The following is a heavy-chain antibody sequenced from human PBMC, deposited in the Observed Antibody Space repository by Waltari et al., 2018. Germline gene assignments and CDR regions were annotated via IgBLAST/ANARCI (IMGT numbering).Heavy chain of an antibody. V-gene: IGHV1-2*02. CDR1: GYTFTANY. CDR3: ARAWFNSGFDY. J-gene: IGHJ4*02. Sequence: QVQLVQSGAEVKRPGASVKVSCKASGYTFTANYVQWVRQAPGQGLEWMGWIHPNSGATDYAQQFQGRVTMTLDTSISTLYMELSRLGSDDTAVYYCARAWFNSGFDYWGQGSLVTVSS. D-gene: IGHD3-10*01. CDR2: IHPNSGAT.